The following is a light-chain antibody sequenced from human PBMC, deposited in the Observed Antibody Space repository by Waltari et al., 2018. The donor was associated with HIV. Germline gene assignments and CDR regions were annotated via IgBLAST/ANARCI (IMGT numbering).Light chain of an antibody. V-gene: IGLV2-14*01. CDR1: NSDLGAYNY. CDR2: EVS. Sequence: QSALTQPASVSGSPGQSITISCTGTNSDLGAYNYVSWYPQHPGKAPKLLIYEVSNRPSGVSNRFSGSKSGTTASLTISGLQAEDEADYYCSSYTGTSTLYVFGPGTKVTVL. CDR3: SSYTGTSTLYV. J-gene: IGLJ1*01.